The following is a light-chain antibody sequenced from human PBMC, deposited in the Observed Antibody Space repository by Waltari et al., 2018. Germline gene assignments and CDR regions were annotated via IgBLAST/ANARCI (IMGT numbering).Light chain of an antibody. CDR2: WAS. J-gene: IGKJ2*01. Sequence: DIMVTQSPDFLSVSLGERASINCPSSHSVLSYFNNRDSLAWYQQKPGQPPKLLIHWASTRESGVPDRFRGSGSGTHFTLTISSLQAEDAALYFCQQYSEPPYNFGQGTRLEIK. CDR1: HSVLSYFNNRDS. V-gene: IGKV4-1*01. CDR3: QQYSEPPYN.